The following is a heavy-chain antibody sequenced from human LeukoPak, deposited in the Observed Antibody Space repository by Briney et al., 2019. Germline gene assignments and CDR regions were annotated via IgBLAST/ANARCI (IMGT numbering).Heavy chain of an antibody. CDR2: IDHRRTT. V-gene: IGHV4-34*01. Sequence: SETLSLTCGVSGGSFSGYFWSWIRQPPGKGLEWIGGIDHRRTTNINPSLKNRVTISLDTSKNQFSLRLTSVTAADTAVYYCASYYYGSGSYNWFDLWGQGTLVTVSS. D-gene: IGHD3-10*01. J-gene: IGHJ5*02. CDR3: ASYYYGSGSYNWFDL. CDR1: GGSFSGYF.